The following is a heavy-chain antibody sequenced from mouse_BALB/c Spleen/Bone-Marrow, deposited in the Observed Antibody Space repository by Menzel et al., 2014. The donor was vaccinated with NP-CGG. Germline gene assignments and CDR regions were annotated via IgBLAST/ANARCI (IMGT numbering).Heavy chain of an antibody. D-gene: IGHD1-1*01. J-gene: IGHJ4*01. Sequence: VMLVESGAELAKPGASVKMSCKASGYTFTSYWMHWVEQRPGQGLEWIGYINPSTGYTEYNQKFKDKATLTADKSSSTAYMQLSSLTSEDSAVYYCARQITTVDYAMDYWGQGTSVTVSS. CDR3: ARQITTVDYAMDY. CDR2: INPSTGYT. V-gene: IGHV1-7*01. CDR1: GYTFTSYW.